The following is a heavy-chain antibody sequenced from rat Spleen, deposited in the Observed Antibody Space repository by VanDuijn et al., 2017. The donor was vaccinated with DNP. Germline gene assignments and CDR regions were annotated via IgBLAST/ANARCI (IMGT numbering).Heavy chain of an antibody. CDR3: ARAGARYAMDA. D-gene: IGHD1-4*01. CDR1: GFTFNNYW. V-gene: IGHV5-31*01. CDR2: IISSGGGT. Sequence: EVQLVESGGGLVQPGGSLKLSCAASGFTFNNYWMAWIRQVPGRGLEWIAGIISSGGGTYYPDSVEGRFTISRDNGQNTLYLQMNSLRSEDTATYYCARAGARYAMDAWGQGTSVTVSS. J-gene: IGHJ4*01.